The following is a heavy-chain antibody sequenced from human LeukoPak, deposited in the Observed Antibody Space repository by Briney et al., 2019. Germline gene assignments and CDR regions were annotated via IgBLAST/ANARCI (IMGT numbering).Heavy chain of an antibody. D-gene: IGHD2-2*01. J-gene: IGHJ5*02. CDR1: GGSISSYY. Sequence: SETLSLTCTVSGGSISSYYWSWIRQPPGKGLEWIGYIYYSGSTNYNPSLKSRVTISVDTSKNQFSLKLSSVTAADTAVYYCARDACRSSTSCRGTFDPWGQGTLVTVSS. CDR2: IYYSGST. CDR3: ARDACRSSTSCRGTFDP. V-gene: IGHV4-59*01.